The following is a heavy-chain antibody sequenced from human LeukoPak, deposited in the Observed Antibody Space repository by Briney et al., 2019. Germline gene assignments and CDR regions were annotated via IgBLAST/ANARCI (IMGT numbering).Heavy chain of an antibody. CDR2: ISYDGGNK. CDR3: ARGSSWSRGDFYDMDV. J-gene: IGHJ6*02. CDR1: GFTFSNYA. Sequence: GGSLRLSCAASGFTFSNYAMHWVRQSPGKGLEWVAGISYDGGNKYYADSVKGRITFSRDNSEYTLYLQMNSLRAEDTAVYYCARGSSWSRGDFYDMDVWGQGTTVTVSS. D-gene: IGHD6-13*01. V-gene: IGHV3-30*04.